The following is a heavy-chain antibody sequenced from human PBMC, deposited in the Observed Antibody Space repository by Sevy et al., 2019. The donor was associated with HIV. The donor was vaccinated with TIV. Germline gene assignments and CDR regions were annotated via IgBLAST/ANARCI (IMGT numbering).Heavy chain of an antibody. J-gene: IGHJ4*02. Sequence: GGSLRLSCAASGFTFSSFAISWVRQAPGKGLEWVSDISGSGGGKKYADSVKGRFTVSRDNAQNTVFLQMNNLRGEDTALYYCTKEFYRGSYLEDWGQGTLVTVSS. CDR1: GFTFSSFA. CDR2: ISGSGGGK. V-gene: IGHV3-23*01. CDR3: TKEFYRGSYLED. D-gene: IGHD3-10*01.